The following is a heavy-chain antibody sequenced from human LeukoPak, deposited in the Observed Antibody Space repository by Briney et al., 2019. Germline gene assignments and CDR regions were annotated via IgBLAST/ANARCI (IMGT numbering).Heavy chain of an antibody. Sequence: SRTLSLTCTVSGASISSGDYYWSWIRQPPGKGLEWIGYIHYSGNSYYNPSLKSRVTISIDTSKNQFSLKLSSVTAADTAVYYCARPKGRGCNGGTCYTDWFDPWGQGTLVTVSS. CDR1: GASISSGDYY. CDR2: IHYSGNS. D-gene: IGHD2-15*01. J-gene: IGHJ5*02. CDR3: ARPKGRGCNGGTCYTDWFDP. V-gene: IGHV4-30-4*01.